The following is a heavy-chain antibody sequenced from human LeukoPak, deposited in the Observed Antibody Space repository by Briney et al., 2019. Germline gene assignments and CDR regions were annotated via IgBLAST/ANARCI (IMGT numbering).Heavy chain of an antibody. V-gene: IGHV3-48*03. D-gene: IGHD2/OR15-2a*01. CDR3: ARDKEYPELDY. Sequence: PGGSLRLTCAASGFTFSSYEMNWVRQAPGKGLEWVSYISSSGSTIYYADSVKGRFTISRDNAKNSLYLQMNSLRAEDTAVYYWARDKEYPELDYWGQGTLVTVSS. CDR1: GFTFSSYE. J-gene: IGHJ4*02. CDR2: ISSSGSTI.